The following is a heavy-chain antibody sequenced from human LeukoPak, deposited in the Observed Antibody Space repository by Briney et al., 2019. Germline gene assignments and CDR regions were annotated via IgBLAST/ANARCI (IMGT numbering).Heavy chain of an antibody. CDR2: MNPNSGNT. V-gene: IGHV1-8*01. J-gene: IGHJ6*03. CDR1: GYTFTSYD. Sequence: PGASVKVSCKASGYTFTSYDINWVRQATGQGLEWMGWMNPNSGNTGYAQKFQGRVTMTRNTSISTAYMELSSLRSDDTAVYYCARDLGVVVPAAQGFYYYYYMDVWGKGTTVTVSS. D-gene: IGHD2-2*01. CDR3: ARDLGVVVPAAQGFYYYYYMDV.